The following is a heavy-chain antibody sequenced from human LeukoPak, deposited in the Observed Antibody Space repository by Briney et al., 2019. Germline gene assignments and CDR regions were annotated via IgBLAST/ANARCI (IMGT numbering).Heavy chain of an antibody. CDR2: ISCDGSNK. V-gene: IGHV3-30*18. Sequence: GGSLRLSCAASGFTFSSYGMSWVRQAPGKGLEWVSVISCDGSNKYYADSVKGRFTISRDNSKNTLYLQMNSLRAEDTAVYYSAKAPASSCWSYFNYCSQGTLVTVSS. CDR3: AKAPASSCWSYFNY. J-gene: IGHJ4*02. D-gene: IGHD6-19*01. CDR1: GFTFSSYG.